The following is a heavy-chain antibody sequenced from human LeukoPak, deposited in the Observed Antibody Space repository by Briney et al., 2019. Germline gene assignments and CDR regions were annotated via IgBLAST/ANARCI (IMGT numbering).Heavy chain of an antibody. CDR2: IYSGGST. V-gene: IGHV3-66*01. D-gene: IGHD3-22*01. J-gene: IGHJ4*02. Sequence: GGSLRLSCAASGFTVSSNYMSWVRQAPGKGLEWVSVIYSGGSTYYADSVKGRFTISRDNSKNTLYLQMNSLRAEDTAVYYCARGTYYDSSAYSGVRLFDYWGQGTLVTVSS. CDR3: ARGTYYDSSAYSGVRLFDY. CDR1: GFTVSSNY.